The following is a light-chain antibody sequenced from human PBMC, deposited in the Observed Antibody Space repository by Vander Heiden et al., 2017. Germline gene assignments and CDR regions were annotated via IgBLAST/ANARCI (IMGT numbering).Light chain of an antibody. V-gene: IGLV3-21*04. J-gene: IGLJ3*02. CDR2: YDT. Sequence: SYVLTQPPSVSVAPGKTATITCGGNDIGSKRVHWYHQRPGQAPVLVIYYDTDRPSGIPERFSGSNSGNTATLTISRVEVGDEADYYCQVWVGSSEHWVFGGGTKLTVL. CDR3: QVWVGSSEHWV. CDR1: DIGSKR.